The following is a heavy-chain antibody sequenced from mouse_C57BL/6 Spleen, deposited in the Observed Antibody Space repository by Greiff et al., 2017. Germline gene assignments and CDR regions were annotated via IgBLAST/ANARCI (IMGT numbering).Heavy chain of an antibody. D-gene: IGHD4-1*01. J-gene: IGHJ2*01. CDR3: ARGSGGYFDD. Sequence: VQGVESGAELVKPGASVKISCKASGYAFSSYWMNWVKQRPGKGLEWIGQIYPGDGDTNYNGKFKGKATLTADKSSSTAYMQLSSLTSEDSAVYFCARGSGGYFDDGGQGTTLTGSS. CDR1: GYAFSSYW. V-gene: IGHV1-80*01. CDR2: IYPGDGDT.